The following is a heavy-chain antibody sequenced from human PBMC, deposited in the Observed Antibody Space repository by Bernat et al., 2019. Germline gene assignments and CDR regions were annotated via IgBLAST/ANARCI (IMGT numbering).Heavy chain of an antibody. V-gene: IGHV4-34*01. CDR3: ASVSIVGARTLDY. Sequence: QVQLQQWGAGLLKPSETLSLTCAVYGGSFSGYYWSWIRQPPGKGLEWIGEINHSGSTNYNPSLKSRVTISVDTSKNQFSLKLSSVTAADTAVYYCASVSIVGARTLDYWGQGTLVTVSS. CDR1: GGSFSGYY. D-gene: IGHD1-26*01. J-gene: IGHJ4*02. CDR2: INHSGST.